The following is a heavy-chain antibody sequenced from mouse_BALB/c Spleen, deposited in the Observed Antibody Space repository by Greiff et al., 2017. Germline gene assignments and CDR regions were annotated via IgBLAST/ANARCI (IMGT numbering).Heavy chain of an antibody. CDR2: IYPSDSYT. D-gene: IGHD1-1*01. V-gene: IGHV1-69*02. CDR3: TGGVTTVDFDV. J-gene: IGHJ1*01. CDR1: GYTFTSYW. Sequence: QVQLKESGAELAKPGASVKMSCKASGYTFTSYWMHWVKQRPGQGLEWIGNIYPSDSYTNYNQKFKDKATLTVDKSSSTAYMQLSSPTSEDSAVYYCTGGVTTVDFDVWGAGTTVTVSS.